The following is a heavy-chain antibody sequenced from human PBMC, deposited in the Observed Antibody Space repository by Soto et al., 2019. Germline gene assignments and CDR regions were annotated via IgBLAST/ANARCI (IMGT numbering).Heavy chain of an antibody. CDR1: GGTFSTYT. Sequence: QVQLVQSGAEVKKPGSSVKVSCKASGGTFSTYTITWVRQAPGQGLEWRGRIIPIIGIINYAQKFQGRVTITADNFTGTAYMEPTRLRSDDTAVYYCAGDPDSHYNDSHASSYPWGQGTLVTVSS. V-gene: IGHV1-69*08. D-gene: IGHD3-22*01. CDR3: AGDPDSHYNDSHASSYP. CDR2: IIPIIGII. J-gene: IGHJ5*02.